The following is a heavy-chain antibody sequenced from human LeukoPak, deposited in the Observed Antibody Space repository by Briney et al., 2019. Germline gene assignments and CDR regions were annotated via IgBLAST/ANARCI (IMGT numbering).Heavy chain of an antibody. D-gene: IGHD2-21*02. Sequence: GGSLRLSCAASGFTFNSYAMSWVRQASGKGLEWVSAISGSGGSTYYTDSVKGRFTISRDDSRDTLYLQMNSLRAEDTALYYCAKSVVVTATYDAFDMWGQGTMVTVSS. V-gene: IGHV3-23*01. CDR3: AKSVVVTATYDAFDM. CDR2: ISGSGGST. CDR1: GFTFNSYA. J-gene: IGHJ3*02.